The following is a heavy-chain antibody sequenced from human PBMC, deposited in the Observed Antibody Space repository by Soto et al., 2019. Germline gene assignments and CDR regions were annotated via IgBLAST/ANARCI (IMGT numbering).Heavy chain of an antibody. J-gene: IGHJ4*02. CDR2: ISGSGDST. Sequence: VQLLESGGGLVQPGGSLRLSCAASGFTFGNYAMSWVRQAPGKGLEWVSAISGSGDSTYYADSVKGRFTISRDNSKNTLYLQLNTLRADDTAVYFCAVPTGIEVTGPDYWGQGALVSVSS. CDR1: GFTFGNYA. CDR3: AVPTGIEVTGPDY. D-gene: IGHD6-19*01. V-gene: IGHV3-23*01.